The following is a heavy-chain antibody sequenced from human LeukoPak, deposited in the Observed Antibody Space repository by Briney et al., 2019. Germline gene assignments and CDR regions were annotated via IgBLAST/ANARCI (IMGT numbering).Heavy chain of an antibody. CDR2: INHSGST. CDR3: ARGHPPMVVRRNTKYYFDY. Sequence: SETLSLTCAVYGGSFSGYYWSWIRQPPGKGLEWIGEINHSGSTNYNPSLMSRVTISVDTSKNQFSLKLSSVTAADTAVYHCARGHPPMVVRRNTKYYFDYWGQGTLVTVSS. D-gene: IGHD2-21*01. J-gene: IGHJ4*02. CDR1: GGSFSGYY. V-gene: IGHV4-34*01.